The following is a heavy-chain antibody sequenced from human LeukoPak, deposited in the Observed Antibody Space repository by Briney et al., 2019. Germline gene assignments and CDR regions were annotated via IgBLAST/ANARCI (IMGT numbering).Heavy chain of an antibody. CDR1: GFTFSNYW. V-gene: IGHV3-7*04. CDR2: IKQDGSER. J-gene: IGHJ4*02. CDR3: ARVYDVWSGYYRDY. Sequence: QAGGSLRLSCAASGFTFSNYWLTWVRQPPGKGLEWVANIKQDGSERYYVDSVKGRFIVSRDNAKNSLYLQMNSLRAEDTAVYYCARVYDVWSGYYRDYWGQGTLVTVSS. D-gene: IGHD3-3*01.